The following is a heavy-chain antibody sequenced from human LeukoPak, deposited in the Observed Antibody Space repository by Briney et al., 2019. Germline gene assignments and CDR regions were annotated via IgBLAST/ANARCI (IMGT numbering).Heavy chain of an antibody. CDR3: ARAIYAYDSSGYYYVTVYYYYMDV. V-gene: IGHV4-38-2*02. J-gene: IGHJ6*03. Sequence: KPSETLSLTCTVSGYSISSGYYWGWIRQPPGKGVEWIGSIYHSGSTYYNPSLKSRVTTSVDTSKNQFSLKLSSVTAADTAVYYCARAIYAYDSSGYYYVTVYYYYMDVWGKGTTVTVSS. D-gene: IGHD3-22*01. CDR1: GYSISSGYY. CDR2: IYHSGST.